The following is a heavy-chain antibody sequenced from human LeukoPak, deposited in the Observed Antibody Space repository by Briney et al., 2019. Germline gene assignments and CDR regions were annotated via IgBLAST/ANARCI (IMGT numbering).Heavy chain of an antibody. V-gene: IGHV3-23*01. CDR3: ARGGRTLIDYGDYV. CDR2: ISGSSGST. Sequence: PGGSLRLPCAASGITFSSYAMSWVRQAPGKGLEWVSAISGSSGSTYYADSVKGRFTISRDNSKNTLYLQMNSLRAEDTAVYYCARGGRTLIDYGDYVWGQGTLVTVSS. J-gene: IGHJ4*02. D-gene: IGHD4-17*01. CDR1: GITFSSYA.